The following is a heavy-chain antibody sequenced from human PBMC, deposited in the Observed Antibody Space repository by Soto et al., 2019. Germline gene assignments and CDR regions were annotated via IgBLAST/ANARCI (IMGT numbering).Heavy chain of an antibody. J-gene: IGHJ4*02. CDR3: ARVPWQVVRTHYFDY. D-gene: IGHD6-6*01. Sequence: EVQLLESGGGLVQPGGSLRLSCAASGFTFSSYAMSWVRQAPGKGLEWVSGISSSGDSTNYADSVKGRFTISRDNSKSTLFLQMNRLRAEDTAVYYCARVPWQVVRTHYFDYWGQGTLVTVSS. CDR1: GFTFSSYA. V-gene: IGHV3-23*01. CDR2: ISSSGDST.